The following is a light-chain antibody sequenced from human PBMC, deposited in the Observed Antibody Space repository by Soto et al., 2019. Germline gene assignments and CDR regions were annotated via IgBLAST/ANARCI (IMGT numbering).Light chain of an antibody. J-gene: IGKJ1*01. CDR1: QSVLYSSNNKNY. Sequence: DIVMTQSPDSLAVSLGERATINCKSSQSVLYSSNNKNYLAWYQQKPGQPPKLLIYWASTRESGVPERFSGSGSGTDFTLTISSLQTEDVAVYYCQQYFSTPHTFGQGTKVEIK. V-gene: IGKV4-1*01. CDR3: QQYFSTPHT. CDR2: WAS.